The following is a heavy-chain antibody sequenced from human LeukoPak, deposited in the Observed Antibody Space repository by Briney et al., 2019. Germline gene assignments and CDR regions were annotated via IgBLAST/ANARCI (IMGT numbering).Heavy chain of an antibody. CDR3: ARGRRYLGSGSYYRLGFNWFDP. Sequence: SETLSLTCTVSGGSISGYYWSWIRQPAGKGLGWIGRIYTSGSTNYNPSLKSRVTMSVDTSKNQFSLKLSSVTAADTAVYYCARGRRYLGSGSYYRLGFNWFDPWGQGTLVTVSS. D-gene: IGHD3-10*02. CDR1: GGSISGYY. V-gene: IGHV4-4*07. CDR2: IYTSGST. J-gene: IGHJ5*02.